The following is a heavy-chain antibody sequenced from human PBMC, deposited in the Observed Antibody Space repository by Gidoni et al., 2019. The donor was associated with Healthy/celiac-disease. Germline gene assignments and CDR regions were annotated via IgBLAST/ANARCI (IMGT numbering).Heavy chain of an antibody. V-gene: IGHV4-34*01. CDR3: ARGVLGSSSLFGY. J-gene: IGHJ4*02. CDR2: INHSGST. CDR1: GGSFSGYY. Sequence: QVQLQQWGAGLLKPSETLSLPCAVYGGSFSGYYWSWIRQPPGKGLEWIGEINHSGSTNYNPSLKSRVTISVDTSKNQFSLKLSSVTAADTAVYYCARGVLGSSSLFGYWGQGTLVTVSS. D-gene: IGHD6-6*01.